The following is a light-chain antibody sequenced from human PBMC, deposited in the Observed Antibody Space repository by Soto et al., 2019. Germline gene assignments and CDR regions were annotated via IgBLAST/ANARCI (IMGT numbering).Light chain of an antibody. V-gene: IGKV1-39*01. CDR3: QQSYSTPRT. Sequence: IQLTQSPSSLSASVGDRVTITCRASQGIGSYLAWYQQKPGEAPKLLIFAASTLQSGVPSRFNGSGSGTDFTLTISSLQPEDFATYYCQQSYSTPRTFGQGTKVDIK. CDR1: QGIGSY. J-gene: IGKJ1*01. CDR2: AAS.